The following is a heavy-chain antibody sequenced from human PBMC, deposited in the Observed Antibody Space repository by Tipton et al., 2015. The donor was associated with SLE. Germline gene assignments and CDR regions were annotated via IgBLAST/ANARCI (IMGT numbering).Heavy chain of an antibody. CDR1: GGSISSYY. CDR3: AREGRLNSSGYYFTRHDAFDI. CDR2: IYYSGST. D-gene: IGHD3-22*01. Sequence: TLSLTCTVSGGSISSYYWSWIRQPPGKGLEWIGYIYYSGSTNYNPSLKSRVTISVDTSKNQFSLKLSSVTAADTAVYYCAREGRLNSSGYYFTRHDAFDIWGQGTMVTVSS. V-gene: IGHV4-59*12. J-gene: IGHJ3*02.